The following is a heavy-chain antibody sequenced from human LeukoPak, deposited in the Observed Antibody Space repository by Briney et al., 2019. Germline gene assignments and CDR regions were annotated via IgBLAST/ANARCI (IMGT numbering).Heavy chain of an antibody. D-gene: IGHD4-17*01. Sequence: GGSLRLSCAASGFTFSSYAMSGARQAPGKGLEWVSAISGSGGSRYYADSVKGRFTISSDNSKNTLYLQMNSLRAEDTAVYYCAKHDYGDYRVNWFDPGGQRTLVTVSS. CDR2: ISGSGGSR. CDR3: AKHDYGDYRVNWFDP. CDR1: GFTFSSYA. J-gene: IGHJ5*02. V-gene: IGHV3-23*01.